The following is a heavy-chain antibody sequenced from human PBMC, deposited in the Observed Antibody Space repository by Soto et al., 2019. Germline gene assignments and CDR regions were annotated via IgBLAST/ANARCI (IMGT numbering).Heavy chain of an antibody. V-gene: IGHV1-69*02. CDR2: IIPVLGIA. Sequence: QVHLVQSGAEVKQPGSSVKVSCKASGGTFSTYTITWLRQAPGQGPEWMGRIIPVLGIANYAQKFQGRIIKTADKSPSRALMAPSSLRSEDTAVLYSAIPNRPNMLPGGDFFVYGGQGTRFT. D-gene: IGHD2-8*01. CDR3: AIPNRPNMLPGGDFFVY. J-gene: IGHJ4*02. CDR1: GGTFSTYT.